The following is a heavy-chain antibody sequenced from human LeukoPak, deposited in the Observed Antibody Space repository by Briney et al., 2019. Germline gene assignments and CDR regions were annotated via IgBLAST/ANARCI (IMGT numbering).Heavy chain of an antibody. Sequence: SETLSLTCTVSGGSISSSSYYWGWIRQPPGKGLEWIGSIYYSGSTYYNPSLKSRVTISVDTSKNQFSLKLSSVTAADTAVYYCARGGPPRGRLKGVFDYWGQGTLVTVSS. CDR1: GGSISSSSYY. V-gene: IGHV4-39*01. J-gene: IGHJ4*02. D-gene: IGHD3-16*01. CDR2: IYYSGST. CDR3: ARGGPPRGRLKGVFDY.